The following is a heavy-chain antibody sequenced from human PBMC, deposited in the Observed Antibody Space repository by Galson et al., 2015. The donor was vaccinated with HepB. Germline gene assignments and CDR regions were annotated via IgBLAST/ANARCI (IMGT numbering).Heavy chain of an antibody. Sequence: SETLSLTCAVYGGSFSGYYWSWIRQPPGKGLEWIGEINHSGSTNYNPSLKSRVTISVDTSKNQFSLKLSSVTAADTAVYYCARGVRGGWYDSNWFDPWGQGTLVTVSS. V-gene: IGHV4-34*01. CDR3: ARGVRGGWYDSNWFDP. CDR2: INHSGST. J-gene: IGHJ5*02. D-gene: IGHD6-19*01. CDR1: GGSFSGYY.